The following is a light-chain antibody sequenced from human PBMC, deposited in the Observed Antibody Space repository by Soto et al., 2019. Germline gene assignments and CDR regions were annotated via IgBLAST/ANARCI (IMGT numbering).Light chain of an antibody. V-gene: IGKV3-15*01. J-gene: IGKJ1*01. CDR3: QQYNNRLPWT. CDR2: GAS. Sequence: EIVMTRSPATLSVSPGERATLSCRAGQSVSSNLAWYGQKPGQAPRLLIFGASTRATGIPARFSGSGSGTELTLTFSSLQSEDFAYYYCQQYNNRLPWTFGQGTKVEIK. CDR1: QSVSSN.